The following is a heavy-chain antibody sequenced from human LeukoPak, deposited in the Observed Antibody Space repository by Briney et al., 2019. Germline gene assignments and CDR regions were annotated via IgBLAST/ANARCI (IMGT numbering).Heavy chain of an antibody. J-gene: IGHJ5*01. D-gene: IGHD6-19*01. V-gene: IGHV3-23*01. CDR1: GFTLSNCA. Sequence: QAGGSLRLSCAASGFTLSNCAMSWVRQVPGKGLEWVSTISASGGSTYYTVSVKGRFTISKDNSKNIIYLQMDSLRAKDTAKYYCAKDVAVAGTYGGYFDSWGQGTLVTASS. CDR2: ISASGGST. CDR3: AKDVAVAGTYGGYFDS.